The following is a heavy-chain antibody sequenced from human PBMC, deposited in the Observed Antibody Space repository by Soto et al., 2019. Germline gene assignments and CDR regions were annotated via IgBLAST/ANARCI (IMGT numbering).Heavy chain of an antibody. D-gene: IGHD6-19*01. Sequence: EVQLLESGGGLVHPGESLRLSCAASGFTFSDYAMSWVRQAPGKGLEWVSAISGSGGTTYYADSVKGRFTISRDNSKNTMYLQVNSLRAKDTAIYYCAQVMNSGWYLAYWGQGTLVTVSS. CDR2: ISGSGGTT. V-gene: IGHV3-23*01. CDR1: GFTFSDYA. J-gene: IGHJ4*02. CDR3: AQVMNSGWYLAY.